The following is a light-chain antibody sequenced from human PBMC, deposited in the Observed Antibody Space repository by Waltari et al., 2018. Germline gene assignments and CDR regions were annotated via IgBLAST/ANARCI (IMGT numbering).Light chain of an antibody. Sequence: DIQMTQSPSSLSASVGDRVTIPCRASQSISSYLNLYQQKPGKAPKFLISAASSLQSGVPSRFSGSGSGTDFTLTISSLQPEDFATYYCQQSYSTPPTFGQGTRLETK. CDR2: AAS. CDR1: QSISSY. CDR3: QQSYSTPPT. J-gene: IGKJ5*01. V-gene: IGKV1-39*01.